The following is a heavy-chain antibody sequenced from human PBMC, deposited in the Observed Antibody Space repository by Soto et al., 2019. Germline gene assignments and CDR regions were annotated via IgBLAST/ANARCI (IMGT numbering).Heavy chain of an antibody. CDR3: ARQGFSKHYFYAADV. V-gene: IGHV5-51*01. CDR1: GGQVSRYW. CDR2: ILPDDADT. J-gene: IGHJ6*02. D-gene: IGHD6-13*01. Sequence: GAALSLSDTASGGQVSRYWIGWVRATQGKGLEWMGIILPDDADTRYSPSFEGHATISADRSTNTAYLHLRSLEASDTATYFCARQGFSKHYFYAADVWGQGTPVT.